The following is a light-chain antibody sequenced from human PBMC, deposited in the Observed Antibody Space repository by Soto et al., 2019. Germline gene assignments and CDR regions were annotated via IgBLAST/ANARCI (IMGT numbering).Light chain of an antibody. CDR2: GAS. CDR1: QSVSSNN. Sequence: EIVLTQSPGTLSLSPWETATLSCRASQSVSSNNLAWYLQKPGQTPRLLIYGASSRATGIPDRFSGSGSGTDFTLTISRLEPEDFAVYYCQQYDNSITFGQGTRLEIE. J-gene: IGKJ5*01. V-gene: IGKV3-20*01. CDR3: QQYDNSIT.